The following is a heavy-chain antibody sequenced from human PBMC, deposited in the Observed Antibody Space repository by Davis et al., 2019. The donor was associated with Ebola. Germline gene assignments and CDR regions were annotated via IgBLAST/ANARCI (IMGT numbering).Heavy chain of an antibody. D-gene: IGHD2-15*01. V-gene: IGHV3-7*01. CDR3: ARGRRYCSGGSCFLFDI. Sequence: ETLSLTCAVYTGSFSGFSWSWIRQPPGKGLEWVANIKQDGSEKYYVDSVKGRFTISRDNAKNSLYLQMNSLRAEDTAVYYCARGRRYCSGGSCFLFDIWGQGTMVTVSS. J-gene: IGHJ3*02. CDR1: TGSFSGFS. CDR2: IKQDGSEK.